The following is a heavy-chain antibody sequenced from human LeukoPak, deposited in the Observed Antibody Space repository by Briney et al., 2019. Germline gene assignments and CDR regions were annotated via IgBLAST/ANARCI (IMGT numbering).Heavy chain of an antibody. CDR1: GFTLSSYS. CDR2: ISSSSSYI. V-gene: IGHV3-21*01. J-gene: IGHJ4*02. D-gene: IGHD5-18*01. CDR3: ASEGYSYGSPYFDY. Sequence: GGSLRLSCAASGFTLSSYSMNWVRQAPGKGLEWVSSISSSSSYIYYADSVKGRFTISRDNAKNSLYLQMNSLRAEDTAVYYCASEGYSYGSPYFDYWGQGTLVTVSS.